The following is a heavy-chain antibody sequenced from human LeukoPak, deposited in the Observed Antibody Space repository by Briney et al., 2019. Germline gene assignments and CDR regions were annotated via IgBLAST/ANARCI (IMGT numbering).Heavy chain of an antibody. CDR3: ARGRGYCSGGSCYMFDY. V-gene: IGHV3-21*01. D-gene: IGHD2-15*01. J-gene: IGHJ4*02. Sequence: GGSLRLSCAASGFTFSSYSMNWVRQAPGKGLEWVSSISSSSSYIYYADSVKGRFTISRDNAKNSLYLQMNSLRAEDTAVYYCARGRGYCSGGSCYMFDYWGQGTLVTVSS. CDR1: GFTFSSYS. CDR2: ISSSSSYI.